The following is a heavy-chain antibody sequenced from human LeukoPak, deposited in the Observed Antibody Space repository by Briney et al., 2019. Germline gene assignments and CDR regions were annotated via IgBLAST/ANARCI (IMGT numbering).Heavy chain of an antibody. Sequence: SVKVSCKASGGTFSSYAISWVRQAPGQGLEWMGGIIPIFGTANYAQKFQGRVTVTADESTRTAYMELSSLRSEDTVVYYCAMGEGYCSSTSCSTADAFDIWGQGTMVTVSS. V-gene: IGHV1-69*13. CDR2: IIPIFGTA. J-gene: IGHJ3*02. CDR3: AMGEGYCSSTSCSTADAFDI. CDR1: GGTFSSYA. D-gene: IGHD2-2*02.